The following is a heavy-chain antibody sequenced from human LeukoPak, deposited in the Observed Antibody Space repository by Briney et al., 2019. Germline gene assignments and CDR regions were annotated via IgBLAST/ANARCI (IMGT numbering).Heavy chain of an antibody. V-gene: IGHV3-30*02. CDR3: AKDFFMDV. J-gene: IGHJ6*03. Sequence: GGSLRLSCAAFGFSFSSHGMHWVRQAPGKGLEWVAIIWYDGSKKYSADSVKGRFTISRDNSKNTLYLQMNSLRAEDSAVYYCAKDFFMDVWGKGTTVTVSS. CDR2: IWYDGSKK. CDR1: GFSFSSHG. D-gene: IGHD2/OR15-2a*01.